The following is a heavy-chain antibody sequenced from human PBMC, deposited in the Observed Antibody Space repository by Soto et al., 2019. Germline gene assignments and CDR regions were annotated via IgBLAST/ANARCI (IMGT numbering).Heavy chain of an antibody. Sequence: ASVKVSCKASGYTFTSYAMHWVRQAPGQRLEWMGWINAGNGNTKYSQKFQGRVTITRDTSASTAYMELSSLRSEDTAVYYCARDAFCSSTSCHKTYYYYYYMDVWGKGTTVTVSS. J-gene: IGHJ6*03. CDR1: GYTFTSYA. V-gene: IGHV1-3*01. D-gene: IGHD2-2*01. CDR3: ARDAFCSSTSCHKTYYYYYYMDV. CDR2: INAGNGNT.